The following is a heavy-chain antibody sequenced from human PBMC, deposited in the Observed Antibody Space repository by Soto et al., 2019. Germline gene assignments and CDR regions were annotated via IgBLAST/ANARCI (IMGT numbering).Heavy chain of an antibody. CDR1: GYTFTSYG. J-gene: IGHJ4*02. CDR2: ISAFNGNT. D-gene: IGHD3-22*01. Sequence: AGVKVSCKAPGYTFTSYGISWVGQAPGQGREGMGWISAFNGNTSHAQQLQGRVTMTTNTSMNTANMQLTSLRSDDTAVYSCAKDMEYYDSSGYYFDYWGQGTLVTVSS. CDR3: AKDMEYYDSSGYYFDY. V-gene: IGHV1-18*04.